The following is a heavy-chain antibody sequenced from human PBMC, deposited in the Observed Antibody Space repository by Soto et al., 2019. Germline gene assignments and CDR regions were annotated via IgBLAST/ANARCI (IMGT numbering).Heavy chain of an antibody. J-gene: IGHJ4*02. V-gene: IGHV3-7*01. Sequence: HPGWSLRLSCAASGFTFSTYWMSWVRHAPGKGLEWVGNIKQDGSGENYVDSVKGRFTISRDNAKNSVSLQMNSLRAEDTAVYYCEPEDSIIIPDVSDFWVQGTLVTVSS. D-gene: IGHD2-2*01. CDR1: GFTFSTYW. CDR2: IKQDGSGE. CDR3: EPEDSIIIPDVSDF.